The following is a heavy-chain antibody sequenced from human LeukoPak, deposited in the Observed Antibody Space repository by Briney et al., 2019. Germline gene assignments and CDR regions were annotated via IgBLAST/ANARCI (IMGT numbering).Heavy chain of an antibody. Sequence: ASVKVSCKVSGYALTELSMHWVRQAPGKGLEWMGGFDHEDGETIYAQKFQGRVTMTEDTSTDTAYMELSSLRSEDTAVYYCATAPYSSSWYGRMYYYYMVVWGKRTTVTVSS. V-gene: IGHV1-24*01. CDR2: FDHEDGET. J-gene: IGHJ6*03. CDR1: GYALTELS. D-gene: IGHD6-13*01. CDR3: ATAPYSSSWYGRMYYYYMVV.